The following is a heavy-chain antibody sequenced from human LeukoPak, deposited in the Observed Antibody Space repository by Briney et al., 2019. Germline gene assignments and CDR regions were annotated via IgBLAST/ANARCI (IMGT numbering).Heavy chain of an antibody. CDR2: IYSGGST. CDR3: ARDPKSGAAAGTDY. Sequence: PGGSLRLSCAASGFTVSSNYMSWVRQAPGKGLEWVSVIYSGGSTYYADSVKGRFTISRDNSKNTLYLQMNSLRAEDTAVYYCARDPKSGAAAGTDYWGQGTLVTVSS. CDR1: GFTVSSNY. V-gene: IGHV3-66*01. D-gene: IGHD6-13*01. J-gene: IGHJ4*02.